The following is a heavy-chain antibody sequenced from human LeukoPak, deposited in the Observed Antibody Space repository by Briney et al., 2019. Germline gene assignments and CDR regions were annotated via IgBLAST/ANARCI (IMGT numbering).Heavy chain of an antibody. CDR3: ARDDFGPATY. D-gene: IGHD1-26*01. Sequence: GGSLRLSCAASGFTFSNHWMSWVRQAPGKGLEWVANINLDGSDKYYVDSVKGRFTISRDNAKNSLYLQMNSLTAEDTAVYYCARDDFGPATYGGQGTLVTVSS. CDR2: INLDGSDK. CDR1: GFTFSNHW. J-gene: IGHJ4*02. V-gene: IGHV3-7*01.